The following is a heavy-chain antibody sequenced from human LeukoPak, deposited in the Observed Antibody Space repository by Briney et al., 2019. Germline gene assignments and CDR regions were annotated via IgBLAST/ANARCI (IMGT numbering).Heavy chain of an antibody. J-gene: IGHJ4*02. V-gene: IGHV4-61*02. Sequence: NPSQTLSLTCTVSGGSISSGSYYWSWIRQPAGKGLEWIGRIYTSGSTNYNPSLKSRVTISVDTSKNQFSLKLSSVTAADTAVYYCARLLITRRYYGSGTIRGPFDYWGQGTLVTVSS. CDR2: IYTSGST. D-gene: IGHD3-10*01. CDR1: GGSISSGSYY. CDR3: ARLLITRRYYGSGTIRGPFDY.